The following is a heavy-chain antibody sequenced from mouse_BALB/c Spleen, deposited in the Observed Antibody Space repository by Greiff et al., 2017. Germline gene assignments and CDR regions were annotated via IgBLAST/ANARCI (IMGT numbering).Heavy chain of an antibody. Sequence: VQLVESGPGLVAPSQSLSITCTVSGFSLTSYDISWIRQPPGKGLEWLGVIWTGGGTNYNSAFMSRLSISKDNSKSQVFLKMNSLQTDDTAIYYCVREDWFAYWGQGTLVTVSA. J-gene: IGHJ3*01. CDR2: IWTGGGT. CDR3: VREDWFAY. CDR1: GFSLTSYD. V-gene: IGHV2-9-2*01.